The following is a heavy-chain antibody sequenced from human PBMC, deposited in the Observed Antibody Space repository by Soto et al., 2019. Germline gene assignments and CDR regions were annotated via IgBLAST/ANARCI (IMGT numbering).Heavy chain of an antibody. D-gene: IGHD6-13*01. CDR3: GGAGARSWDLTPGGGGNYFDY. V-gene: IGHV4-59*01. J-gene: IGHJ4*02. Sequence: QVQLQESGPGLVKPSETLSLTCTVSGGSISSYYWSWIRQPPGKGLEWIGYIYYSGSTNYNPSLKSRVTISVDRAQNRFSLKVGSGPAGGPGGVFWGGAGARSWDLTPGGGGNYFDYWGQGTLVTVSS. CDR2: IYYSGST. CDR1: GGSISSYY.